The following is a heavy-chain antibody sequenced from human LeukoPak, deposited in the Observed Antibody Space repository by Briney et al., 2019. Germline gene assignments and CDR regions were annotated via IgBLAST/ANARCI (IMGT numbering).Heavy chain of an antibody. CDR3: ARRFRGTYYYNSTGFE. V-gene: IGHV4-59*08. CDR2: GHHTGNS. CDR1: GASIGNYY. Sequence: SDTLSLTCAVSGASIGNYYLSWFRAPPGKGLEWIGLGHHTGNSNYNPSLKSRVNTSVDTHKNQFSLKLSSVTAADTAVYYCARRFRGTYYYNSTGFEWGQGTLVTVSS. J-gene: IGHJ4*02. D-gene: IGHD3-22*01.